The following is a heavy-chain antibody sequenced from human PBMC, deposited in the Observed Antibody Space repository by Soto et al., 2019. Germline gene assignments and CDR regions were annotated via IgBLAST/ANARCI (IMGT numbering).Heavy chain of an antibody. CDR2: ISSSSTYI. CDR1: GFTLSTYS. Sequence: SLRLSCAASGFTLSTYSMNWVRQAPGKGLEWVSSISSSSTYIYYADSVRGRFTISRDNAKNSLYLQMNSLRAEDTAVYYCATASNAHFDYWGQGTMVTDSS. J-gene: IGHJ4*02. CDR3: ATASNAHFDY. D-gene: IGHD7-27*01. V-gene: IGHV3-21*01.